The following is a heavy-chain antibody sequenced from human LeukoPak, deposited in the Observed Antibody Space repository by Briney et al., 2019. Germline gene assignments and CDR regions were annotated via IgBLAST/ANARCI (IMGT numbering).Heavy chain of an antibody. J-gene: IGHJ4*02. CDR3: ARQLSGWYDADPY. CDR2: IKEDGSRN. V-gene: IGHV3-7*05. Sequence: GGSLRLSCAASGFTSSNYWMSWVRQAPGKGLEWVANIKEDGSRNHYVDSVKGRFTISRDNAKGSLYLQMNSLRAEDTAVYYCARQLSGWYDADPYWGQGTLVTVSS. CDR1: GFTSSNYW. D-gene: IGHD6-19*01.